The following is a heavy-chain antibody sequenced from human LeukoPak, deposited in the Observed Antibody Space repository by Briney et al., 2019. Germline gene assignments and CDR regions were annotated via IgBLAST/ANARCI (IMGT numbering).Heavy chain of an antibody. CDR3: ARITMIVVVHHWYFDL. J-gene: IGHJ2*01. Sequence: SETLSLTCAVYGGSFSGYYWSWIRQPPGKGLEWIGEINHSGSTNYNPSLKSRVTISVDTSKNQFSLKLSSVTAADTAVYYCARITMIVVVHHWYFDLWGRGTLVTVSS. CDR1: GGSFSGYY. V-gene: IGHV4-34*01. CDR2: INHSGST. D-gene: IGHD3-22*01.